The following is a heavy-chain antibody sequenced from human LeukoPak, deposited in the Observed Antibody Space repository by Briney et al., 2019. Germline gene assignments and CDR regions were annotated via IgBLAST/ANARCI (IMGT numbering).Heavy chain of an antibody. Sequence: GASVKVSCKASGYTFTGYYMHWVRQAPGQGLEWMGWINPNSGGTNYAQKFQGRATMTRDTSISTAYMELSRLRSDDTAVYYCASLRMTTVQEDAFDIWGQGTMVTVSS. J-gene: IGHJ3*02. CDR2: INPNSGGT. V-gene: IGHV1-2*02. D-gene: IGHD4-17*01. CDR1: GYTFTGYY. CDR3: ASLRMTTVQEDAFDI.